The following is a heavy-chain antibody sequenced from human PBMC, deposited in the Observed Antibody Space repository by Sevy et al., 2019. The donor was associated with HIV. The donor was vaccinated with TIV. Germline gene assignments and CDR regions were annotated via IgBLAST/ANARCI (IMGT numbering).Heavy chain of an antibody. Sequence: GGSLRLSCAAYGFTFSSYAMSWVRQAPGKGLEWVSAISGSGGSTYYADSVKGRFTISRDNSKNTLYLQMNSLRAEDTAVYYCAKDSGRHQLRIGYYYYMDVWGKGTTVTVSS. V-gene: IGHV3-23*01. CDR1: GFTFSSYA. CDR3: AKDSGRHQLRIGYYYYMDV. D-gene: IGHD2-2*01. J-gene: IGHJ6*03. CDR2: ISGSGGST.